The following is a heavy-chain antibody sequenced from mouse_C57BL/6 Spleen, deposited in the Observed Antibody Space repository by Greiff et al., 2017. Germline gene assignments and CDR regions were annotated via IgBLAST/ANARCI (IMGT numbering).Heavy chain of an antibody. CDR2: INPSNGGT. D-gene: IGHD2-2*01. CDR3: ARSSTMVTRFAY. Sequence: QVQLQQSGTELVKPGASVKLSCKASGYTFTSYWMHWVKQRPGQGLEWIGNINPSNGGTNYNEKFKSKATLTVDKSSSTAYMQLSSLTSEDSAVYYCARSSTMVTRFAYWGQGTLVTVSA. CDR1: GYTFTSYW. J-gene: IGHJ3*01. V-gene: IGHV1-53*01.